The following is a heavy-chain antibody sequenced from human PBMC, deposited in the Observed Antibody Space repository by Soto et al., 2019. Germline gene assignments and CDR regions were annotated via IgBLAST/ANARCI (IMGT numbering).Heavy chain of an antibody. D-gene: IGHD1-1*01. CDR1: GFTFTGYS. Sequence: VQVLESGGDLVQPGGSLRLSCAASGFTFTGYSMSWVRQAPGKGLEWVSGISGTGYSTYYDDTVQGRFTISRDNSKTTLYLQLDSLRAEDTALYYCARSLGDHWDEYYFDYWGQGTLVTVSS. CDR2: ISGTGYST. CDR3: ARSLGDHWDEYYFDY. J-gene: IGHJ4*02. V-gene: IGHV3-23*01.